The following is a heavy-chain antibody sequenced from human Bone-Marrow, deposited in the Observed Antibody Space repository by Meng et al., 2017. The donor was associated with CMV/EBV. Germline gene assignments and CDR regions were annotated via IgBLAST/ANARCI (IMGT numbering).Heavy chain of an antibody. CDR2: INHSGST. Sequence: LRLSCAVYGGSFSGYYWSWIRQPPGKGLEWIGEINHSGSTNYNPSLKSRVTISVDTSKNQFSLKLSSVTAADTAVYYCARDDRVVPGRYYGMDVWGQGTTVTVS. V-gene: IGHV4-34*01. D-gene: IGHD2-2*01. CDR3: ARDDRVVPGRYYGMDV. J-gene: IGHJ6*02. CDR1: GGSFSGYY.